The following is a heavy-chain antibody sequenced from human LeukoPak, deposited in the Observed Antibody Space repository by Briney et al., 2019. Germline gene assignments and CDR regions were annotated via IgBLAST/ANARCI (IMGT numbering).Heavy chain of an antibody. V-gene: IGHV3-30-3*01. D-gene: IGHD6-19*01. CDR3: ARVSVPHSNGWYGGHYFDY. CDR1: GFTFSSYA. Sequence: GRSLRLSCAASGFTFSSYAMHWVRQAPGKGLEWVALISYNGSDKYYADSLKGRFTISKDNSENTLYLQVNSPRAEDTAVYYCARVSVPHSNGWYGGHYFDYWGQGTLVTVSP. CDR2: ISYNGSDK. J-gene: IGHJ4*02.